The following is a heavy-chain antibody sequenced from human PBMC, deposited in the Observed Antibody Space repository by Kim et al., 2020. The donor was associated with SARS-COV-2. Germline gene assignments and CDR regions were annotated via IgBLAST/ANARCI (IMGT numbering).Heavy chain of an antibody. Sequence: ASVKVSCKASGYTFTSYYMHWVRQAPGQGLEWMGIINPSGGSTSYAQKFQGRVTMTRDTSTSTVYMELSSLRSEDTAVYYCARGGGGTATYWYFDLWGRGTLVTVSS. CDR3: ARGGGGTATYWYFDL. CDR1: GYTFTSYY. V-gene: IGHV1-46*01. D-gene: IGHD3-16*01. CDR2: INPSGGST. J-gene: IGHJ2*01.